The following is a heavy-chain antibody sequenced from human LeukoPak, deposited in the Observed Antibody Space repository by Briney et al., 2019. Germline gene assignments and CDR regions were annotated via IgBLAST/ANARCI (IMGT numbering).Heavy chain of an antibody. V-gene: IGHV3-7*01. D-gene: IGHD6-6*01. J-gene: IGHJ4*02. CDR3: ARESFAARWD. CDR1: GFTFSSYW. CDR2: IKEDGSEK. Sequence: PGGSLRLSCTASGFTFSSYWMTWVRQAPGKGLEWVANIKEDGSEKKYVDSVKGRFTISRDNAKNSLYLQMNSLTAEDTAVYYCARESFAARWDWGQGTLVTVSS.